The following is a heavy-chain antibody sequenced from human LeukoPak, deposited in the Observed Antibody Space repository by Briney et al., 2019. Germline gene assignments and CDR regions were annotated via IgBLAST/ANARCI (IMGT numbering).Heavy chain of an antibody. V-gene: IGHV3-7*01. D-gene: IGHD4-23*01. J-gene: IGHJ4*02. CDR1: GFAFSNYW. CDR2: IKEDGSEK. Sequence: GGSLRLSCAASGFAFSNYWMAWVRQAPEKGLEWVANIKEDGSEKQYMDSVKGRFTISRDNAKNSLFLEMNSLRAEDTAVYYCARDGYSSNSIVHWGQGTLVTVSS. CDR3: ARDGYSSNSIVH.